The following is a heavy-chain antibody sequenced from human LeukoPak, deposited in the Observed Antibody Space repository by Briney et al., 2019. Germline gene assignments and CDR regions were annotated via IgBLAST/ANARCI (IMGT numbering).Heavy chain of an antibody. Sequence: ASVKVSCKASGYTFTGYYMHWVRQAPGQGLEWMGWINPNSGGTNYAQKFQGRVTMTRDTSISTAYMELSRLTSDDTAVYYCARMLGRDGYNSYFLGYWGQGTLVTVSS. V-gene: IGHV1-2*02. J-gene: IGHJ4*02. CDR1: GYTFTGYY. D-gene: IGHD5-24*01. CDR2: INPNSGGT. CDR3: ARMLGRDGYNSYFLGY.